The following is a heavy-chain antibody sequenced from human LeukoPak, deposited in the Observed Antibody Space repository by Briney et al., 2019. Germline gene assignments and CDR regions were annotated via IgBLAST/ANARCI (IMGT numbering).Heavy chain of an antibody. V-gene: IGHV3-23*01. Sequence: PGGSLRLSCAASGFTFSSYAMSWVRQAPGKGLEWVSAISGSGGSTYYADSVKGRFTISRDNSKNTLYLQMNSLRAEDTAVYYCARALGSFEIYDYWGQGTLVTVSS. D-gene: IGHD5-12*01. CDR3: ARALGSFEIYDY. J-gene: IGHJ4*02. CDR2: ISGSGGST. CDR1: GFTFSSYA.